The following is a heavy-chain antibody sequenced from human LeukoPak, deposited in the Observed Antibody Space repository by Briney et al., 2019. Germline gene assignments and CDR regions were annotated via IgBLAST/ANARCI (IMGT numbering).Heavy chain of an antibody. V-gene: IGHV4-61*01. D-gene: IGHD4-17*01. CDR2: IYYNGDT. Sequence: SETLSLTCTVSGGSVSNSLYYWSWIRQPPGKGLEWIGYIYYNGDTNYNPSLKSRVIISIDTSSNQFSLRLNSMTAADTAVYYCARVAASSDGDYARYYYFDYWGQGTLVTVSS. J-gene: IGHJ4*02. CDR3: ARVAASSDGDYARYYYFDY. CDR1: GGSVSNSLYY.